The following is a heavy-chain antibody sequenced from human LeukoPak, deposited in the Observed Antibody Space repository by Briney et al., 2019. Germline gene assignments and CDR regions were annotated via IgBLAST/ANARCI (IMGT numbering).Heavy chain of an antibody. J-gene: IGHJ2*01. CDR3: ARSSFVAGVGPTSWYFDL. CDR2: IYSSAHT. Sequence: SETLSLTCTVSGASITSYYWTWIRQPPGKGLEWIGYIYSSAHTDVNPSLKSRVTISVDASKSQVSLKQFSVTASDTAPYYCARSSFVAGVGPTSWYFDLWGRGTLVTVSS. D-gene: IGHD1-26*01. V-gene: IGHV4-4*09. CDR1: GASITSYY.